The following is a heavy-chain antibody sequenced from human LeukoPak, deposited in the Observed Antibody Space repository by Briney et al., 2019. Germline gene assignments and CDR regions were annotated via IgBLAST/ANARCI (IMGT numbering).Heavy chain of an antibody. V-gene: IGHV3-23*01. D-gene: IGHD3-22*01. CDR3: AKDISPRGGYYYDTSGSDGFQH. CDR2: ISGSGGSI. J-gene: IGHJ1*01. Sequence: GGSLRLSCAASGFTFSSYAMICVRQAPGKGLEWVSAISGSGGSIYYADSVKGRFTISRDNSKNTLYLQMTSLSAEDTAVYYCAKDISPRGGYYYDTSGSDGFQHWGQGTLVPVSS. CDR1: GFTFSSYA.